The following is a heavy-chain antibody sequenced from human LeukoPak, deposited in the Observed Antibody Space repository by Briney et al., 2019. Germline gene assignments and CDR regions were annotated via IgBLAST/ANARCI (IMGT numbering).Heavy chain of an antibody. V-gene: IGHV3-30*04. J-gene: IGHJ4*02. D-gene: IGHD3-10*01. CDR1: GFTFSSYV. Sequence: PGRSLRLSCAASGFTFSSYVMHWVRQAPGKGLECVAVISNDGSEKYYADSVKGRFTISRDNSKNTLYLQMNSLGPEDTALYYCARDGGFTGGWTYGAGDYWGQGTLVAVSS. CDR2: ISNDGSEK. CDR3: ARDGGFTGGWTYGAGDY.